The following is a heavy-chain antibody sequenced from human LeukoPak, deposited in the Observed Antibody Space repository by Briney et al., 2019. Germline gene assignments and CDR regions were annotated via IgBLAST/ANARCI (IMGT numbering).Heavy chain of an antibody. D-gene: IGHD4-11*01. CDR1: GGSISSYY. CDR3: ARRMASNYAGIDY. J-gene: IGHJ4*02. V-gene: IGHV4-39*01. Sequence: SETLSLTCTVSGGSISSYYWGWIRQPPGKGLEWIGNIYYSGNTYYNPSLKGRVTISVDTSKNQFSLKLSSVTAADTAVYYCARRMASNYAGIDYWGQGTLVTVSS. CDR2: IYYSGNT.